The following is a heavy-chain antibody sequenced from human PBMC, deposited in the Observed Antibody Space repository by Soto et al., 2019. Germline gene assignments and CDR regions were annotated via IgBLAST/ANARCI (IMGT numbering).Heavy chain of an antibody. CDR2: IYHSGST. Sequence: PSETLSLTCAVSGYSISSGYYWGWIRQPPGKGLEWIGSIYHSGSTYYNPSLKSRVTISVDTSKNQFSLKLSSVTAADTAVYYCARDAVGADYWGQGTLVTVSS. V-gene: IGHV4-38-2*02. CDR1: GYSISSGYY. J-gene: IGHJ4*02. D-gene: IGHD6-19*01. CDR3: ARDAVGADY.